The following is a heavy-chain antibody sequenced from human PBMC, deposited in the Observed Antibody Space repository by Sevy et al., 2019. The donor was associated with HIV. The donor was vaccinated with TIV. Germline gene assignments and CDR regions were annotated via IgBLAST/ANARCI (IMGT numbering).Heavy chain of an antibody. CDR2: INSDGSST. Sequence: GGSLRLSCAASGFTFSSYWMHWVRQAPGKGLVWVSRINSDGSSTSYADSVKGRFTISRDNAKNTLYLQRNSLRAEDTAVYYCARGELWYGSGSAPYYYGMDVWGQGTTVTVSS. J-gene: IGHJ6*02. D-gene: IGHD3-10*01. V-gene: IGHV3-74*01. CDR3: ARGELWYGSGSAPYYYGMDV. CDR1: GFTFSSYW.